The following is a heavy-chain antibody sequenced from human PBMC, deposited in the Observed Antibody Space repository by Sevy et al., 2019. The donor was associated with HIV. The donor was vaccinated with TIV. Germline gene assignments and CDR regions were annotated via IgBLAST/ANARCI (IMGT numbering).Heavy chain of an antibody. CDR1: GFAFSNYYA. J-gene: IGHJ6*02. D-gene: IGHD4-17*01. Sequence: GSLRLSCAASGFAFSNYYAMHWVRQAPGKGLEWVALISYDGSDTYYADSVKGRFTVSRDNFKNTLFLQMNSLTTEDTAGYYCARPRANYVDHYFFYAMDVWGQGTTVTVSS. CDR3: ARPRANYVDHYFFYAMDV. CDR2: ISYDGSDT. V-gene: IGHV3-30-3*01.